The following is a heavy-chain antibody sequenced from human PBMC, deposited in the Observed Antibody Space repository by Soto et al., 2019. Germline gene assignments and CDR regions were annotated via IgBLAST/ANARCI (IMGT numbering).Heavy chain of an antibody. CDR3: ARGMGTYYYDSSGPKRDAFDI. D-gene: IGHD3-22*01. CDR2: SSAYNGNT. Sequence: QVQLVQSGAEVKKPGASVKVSCKASGYTFTSYCISWVRQAPGQGLDCIGWSSAYNGNTNYAQKLQGRVTITTDTSTSQAYLELRSLRSDDTAVYYCARGMGTYYYDSSGPKRDAFDIWGQGTMVTVSA. J-gene: IGHJ3*02. V-gene: IGHV1-18*01. CDR1: GYTFTSYC.